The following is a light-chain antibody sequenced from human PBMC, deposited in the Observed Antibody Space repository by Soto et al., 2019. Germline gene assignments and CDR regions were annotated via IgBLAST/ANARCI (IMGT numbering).Light chain of an antibody. J-gene: IGKJ1*01. Sequence: EIALTQSPGPLSLSPEEKAPPSSRASQSVSSSYLAWYQQKPGQAPRLLTYGASSRATGIPDRFSGSGSGTDFTLTISRLEPEDFAVYYCQQYGSSPRTFGQGTKV. V-gene: IGKV3-20*01. CDR1: QSVSSSY. CDR2: GAS. CDR3: QQYGSSPRT.